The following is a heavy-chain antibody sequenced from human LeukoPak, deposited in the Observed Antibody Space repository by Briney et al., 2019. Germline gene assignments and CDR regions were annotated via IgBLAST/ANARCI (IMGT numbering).Heavy chain of an antibody. CDR2: ITSKAHGGTT. CDR3: TRDPPEFSAGWYAGY. J-gene: IGHJ4*02. D-gene: IGHD6-19*01. V-gene: IGHV3-49*04. CDR1: GFNFGDYA. Sequence: PGRSLRLSCIGSGFNFGDYAISWVRPTPGKGLEWVSLITSKAHGGTTEYAASVKGRFNMSRDDSKSIAYLPMNSLKTEDTALYYCTRDPPEFSAGWYAGYWGQGTLVTVSS.